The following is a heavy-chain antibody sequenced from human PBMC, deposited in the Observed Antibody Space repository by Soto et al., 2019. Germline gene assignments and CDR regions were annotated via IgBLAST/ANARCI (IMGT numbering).Heavy chain of an antibody. D-gene: IGHD3-16*02. J-gene: IGHJ4*02. CDR1: GYTFTSYG. CDR3: ARVKVTFGGVIVTPFDY. CDR2: VSAYNGNT. Sequence: ASVKVSCKASGYTFTSYGISWVRQAPGQGLEWMGWVSAYNGNTNYAQKLQGRVTMTTDTSTSTAHMELRSLRSDDTAVYYCARVKVTFGGVIVTPFDYWGQGTLVTVSS. V-gene: IGHV1-18*01.